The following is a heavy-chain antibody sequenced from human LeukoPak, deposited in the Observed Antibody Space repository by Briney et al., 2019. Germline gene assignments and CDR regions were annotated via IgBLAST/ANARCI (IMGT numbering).Heavy chain of an antibody. J-gene: IGHJ4*02. Sequence: TSVKVSCKASGGAFSSYAISWVRQAPGQGLEWMGGIIPIFGTANYAQKFQGRVTITADESTSTAYMELSSLRSEDTAVYYCANLPNSGWYRPNYWGQGTLVTVSS. V-gene: IGHV1-69*13. CDR3: ANLPNSGWYRPNY. CDR2: IIPIFGTA. CDR1: GGAFSSYA. D-gene: IGHD6-19*01.